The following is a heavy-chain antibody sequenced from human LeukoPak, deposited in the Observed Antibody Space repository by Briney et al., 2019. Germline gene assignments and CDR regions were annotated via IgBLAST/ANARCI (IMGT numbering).Heavy chain of an antibody. Sequence: TGGSLRLSCAASGFSFSSYAMSWVRQAPGKGLEWVSTISGSGGSTYYADSVKGRFTISRDNSKNTLYLQMNTLRAEDTAVYYCAKYAEMATIRDAFDIWGQGTMVTVSS. D-gene: IGHD5-24*01. CDR1: GFSFSSYA. V-gene: IGHV3-23*01. CDR3: AKYAEMATIRDAFDI. J-gene: IGHJ3*02. CDR2: ISGSGGST.